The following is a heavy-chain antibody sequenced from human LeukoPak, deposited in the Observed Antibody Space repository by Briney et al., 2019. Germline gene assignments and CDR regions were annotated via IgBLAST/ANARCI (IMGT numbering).Heavy chain of an antibody. J-gene: IGHJ5*02. Sequence: PSETLSLTCTVSGDSLSSHFWSWIRQPPGKGLEWIGFIFGSGSTSYNPSLMSRVTISLGTSRNQFSLKLTSVTAADTAVYYCARHGSGSSLALYPWGQGTLVTVSS. D-gene: IGHD3-10*01. CDR1: GDSLSSHF. V-gene: IGHV4-59*08. CDR3: ARHGSGSSLALYP. CDR2: IFGSGST.